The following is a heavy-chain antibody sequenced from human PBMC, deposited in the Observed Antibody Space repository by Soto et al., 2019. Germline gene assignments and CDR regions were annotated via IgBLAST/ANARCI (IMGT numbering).Heavy chain of an antibody. D-gene: IGHD2-15*01. V-gene: IGHV4-61*01. CDR3: ARALRVAATLYYYGMDV. Sequence: PSETLSLTCTVSGGSVSSGSYYWSWIRQPPGKGLEWIGYIYYSGSTNYNPSLKSRVTISVDTSKNQFSLKLSSVTAADTAVYYCARALRVAATLYYYGMDVWGQGTTVTVSS. CDR2: IYYSGST. J-gene: IGHJ6*02. CDR1: GGSVSSGSYY.